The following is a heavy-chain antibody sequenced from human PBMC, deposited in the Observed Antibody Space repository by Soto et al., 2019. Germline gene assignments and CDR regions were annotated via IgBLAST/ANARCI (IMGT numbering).Heavy chain of an antibody. D-gene: IGHD2-2*02. V-gene: IGHV3-7*03. Sequence: EVQLVESGGGLVQPGGSLRLSCAASGFTLSNYWMSWVRQAPGKGLEWVANINQDGSQKFYLDSVEGRFTISRDNARNSLYLQMNSLRAEDTAIYYCARIYCSSSSCYIALWGQGILVTVSS. CDR1: GFTLSNYW. CDR3: ARIYCSSSSCYIAL. CDR2: INQDGSQK. J-gene: IGHJ4*02.